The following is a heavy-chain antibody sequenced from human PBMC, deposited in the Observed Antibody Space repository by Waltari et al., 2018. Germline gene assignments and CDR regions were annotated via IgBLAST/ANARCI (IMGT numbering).Heavy chain of an antibody. D-gene: IGHD3-16*02. CDR1: GGSFSGYY. CDR2: INHSGST. J-gene: IGHJ3*02. CDR3: AGIMITFGGVIAPLAFDI. V-gene: IGHV4-34*01. Sequence: QVQLQQWGAGLLKPSETLSLTCAVYGGSFSGYYWSWLRQPPGQGLEWIGEINHSGSTNYNPSLKSRVTISVDTSKNQFSLKLSSVTAADTAVYYCAGIMITFGGVIAPLAFDIWGQGTMVTVSS.